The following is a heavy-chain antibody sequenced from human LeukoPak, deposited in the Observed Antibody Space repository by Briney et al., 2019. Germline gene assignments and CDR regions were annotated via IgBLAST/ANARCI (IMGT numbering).Heavy chain of an antibody. Sequence: PSETLSLTCAVYGGSFSGYYWSWIRQPPGKGLEWIGEISHSGGTNYNPSLKSRVTISVDTSKNQFSLKLSSVTAADTAVYYCARISPRRYYYDSSGFYSEVWFDPWGQGTLVTVSS. V-gene: IGHV4-34*01. CDR1: GGSFSGYY. CDR2: ISHSGGT. J-gene: IGHJ5*02. CDR3: ARISPRRYYYDSSGFYSEVWFDP. D-gene: IGHD3-22*01.